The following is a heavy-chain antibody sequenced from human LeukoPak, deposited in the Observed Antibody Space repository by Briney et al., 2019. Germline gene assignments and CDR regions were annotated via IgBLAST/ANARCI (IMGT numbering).Heavy chain of an antibody. V-gene: IGHV1-18*01. CDR3: ARDFTTIIAVNTPAFDL. J-gene: IGHJ3*01. CDR2: ISGHNGAA. CDR1: GYTFTSYA. Sequence: ASVKVSCKTSGYTFTSYAISWVRRAPGQGLEWMGWISGHNGAADYAHKLQGRVTMTTDTSTNTAYMELRSLRPDDTAMYYCARDFTTIIAVNTPAFDLWGQGTMVTVSS. D-gene: IGHD3-22*01.